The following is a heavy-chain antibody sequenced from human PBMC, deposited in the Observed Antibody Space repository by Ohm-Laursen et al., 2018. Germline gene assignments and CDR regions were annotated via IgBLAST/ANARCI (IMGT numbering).Heavy chain of an antibody. CDR3: ARDLLEGRYCSGGSCYLFDY. CDR1: GFTFSSYS. D-gene: IGHD2-15*01. V-gene: IGHV3-48*01. CDR2: ISRSSSTM. Sequence: GSLRLSCTASGFTFSSYSMNWVRQAPGKGLEWVSYISRSSSTMYYADSVKGRFTISRDNAKNSLYLQMNSLRVEDTAVYYCARDLLEGRYCSGGSCYLFDYRGQGTLVTVSS. J-gene: IGHJ4*02.